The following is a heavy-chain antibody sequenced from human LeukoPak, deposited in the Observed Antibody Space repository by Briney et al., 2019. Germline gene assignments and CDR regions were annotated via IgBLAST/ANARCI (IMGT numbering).Heavy chain of an antibody. CDR3: ASGSLASYFDH. Sequence: ASVKVSCKTSGYTFSGYYMHWVRQAPGQGLEWMGWINPNSGGTKYVQKFQGRVTMTRDTSISTAYMELSRLRSDDTAVYYCASGSLASYFDHWGQGTLVTVSS. V-gene: IGHV1-2*02. J-gene: IGHJ4*02. CDR2: INPNSGGT. D-gene: IGHD3-16*01. CDR1: GYTFSGYY.